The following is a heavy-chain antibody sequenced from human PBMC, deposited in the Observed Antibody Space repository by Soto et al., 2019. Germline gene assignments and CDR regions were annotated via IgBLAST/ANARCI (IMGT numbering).Heavy chain of an antibody. CDR2: IFYSGST. Sequence: SETLSLTCTVSGGSIRSYYWTWIRQPPGKGLEWLGYIFYSGSTLYNPSLKSRVTISIHTSKSQFSLQRTSVTAADTAVYYCARGAADTAMVDSWGQGTLVTVSS. J-gene: IGHJ4*02. V-gene: IGHV4-59*01. CDR1: GGSIRSYY. D-gene: IGHD5-18*01. CDR3: ARGAADTAMVDS.